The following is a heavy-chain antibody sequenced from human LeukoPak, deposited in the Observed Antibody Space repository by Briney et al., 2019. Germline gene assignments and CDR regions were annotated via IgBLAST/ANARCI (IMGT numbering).Heavy chain of an antibody. CDR1: GGTFSSYA. Sequence: ASVKVSCKASGGTFSSYAISWVRQAPGQGLEWMGGIIPIFGTANYAQKFQGRVTITTDESTSTAYMELSSLRSEDTAVYYCARPSGGPSSSSSYYYYYYMDVWGKGTTVTVSS. J-gene: IGHJ6*03. V-gene: IGHV1-69*05. CDR3: ARPSGGPSSSSSYYYYYYMDV. D-gene: IGHD6-6*01. CDR2: IIPIFGTA.